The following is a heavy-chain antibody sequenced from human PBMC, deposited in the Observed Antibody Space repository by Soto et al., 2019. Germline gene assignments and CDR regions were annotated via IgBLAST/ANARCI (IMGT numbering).Heavy chain of an antibody. V-gene: IGHV3-74*01. Sequence: GGSLRLSCAASGFTFSSYWMHWVRQAPGKGLVWVSRINSDGGSASYADSVKGRFTISRDNAKNTLYLQMDSLRAEDTAVYYCASGGGIAAAGYYWGQGTLVTVSS. CDR3: ASGGGIAAAGYY. D-gene: IGHD6-13*01. CDR1: GFTFSSYW. J-gene: IGHJ4*02. CDR2: INSDGGSA.